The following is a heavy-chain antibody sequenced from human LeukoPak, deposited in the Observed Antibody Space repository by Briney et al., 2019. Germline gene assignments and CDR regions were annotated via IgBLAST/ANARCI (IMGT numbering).Heavy chain of an antibody. V-gene: IGHV3-21*01. CDR3: ARSRKGYQLLSTNRDYYYMDV. CDR2: ISSTSGYI. Sequence: GGSLRLSCAASEFTFNSYSMNWVRRAPGKGLEWVSSISSTSGYIYYADSVKGRFTISRDNAKNSLYLQMNGLRAGDTAVYYCARSRKGYQLLSTNRDYYYMDVWGKGTTVTVSS. CDR1: EFTFNSYS. D-gene: IGHD2-2*01. J-gene: IGHJ6*03.